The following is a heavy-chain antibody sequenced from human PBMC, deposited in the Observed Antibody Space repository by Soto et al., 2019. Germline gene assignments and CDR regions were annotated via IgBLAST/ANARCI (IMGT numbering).Heavy chain of an antibody. CDR2: IIPIFGTA. CDR1: GGTFSSYA. J-gene: IGHJ6*02. CDR3: ARVYGSGSPMYGMDV. D-gene: IGHD3-10*01. Sequence: VKVSCKASGGTFSSYAISWVRQAPGQGLEWMGGIIPIFGTANYAQKFQGRVTITADKSTSTAYMELSSLRSEDTAVYYCARVYGSGSPMYGMDVWGQGTTVTVSS. V-gene: IGHV1-69*06.